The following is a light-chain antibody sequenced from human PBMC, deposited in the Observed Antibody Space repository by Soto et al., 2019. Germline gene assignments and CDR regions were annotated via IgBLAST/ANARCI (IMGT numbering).Light chain of an antibody. CDR1: QGISSA. V-gene: IGKV1-13*02. CDR3: QQFNSYRLT. Sequence: AIQLTQSPSSLSASVGDRVTITCRASQGISSALAWYQQKQGKAPKLLISDASSLESGVPSRFSGSGSGPDFTLTISSLEPDYFATYDCQQFNSYRLTFGGGTKVEIK. J-gene: IGKJ4*02. CDR2: DAS.